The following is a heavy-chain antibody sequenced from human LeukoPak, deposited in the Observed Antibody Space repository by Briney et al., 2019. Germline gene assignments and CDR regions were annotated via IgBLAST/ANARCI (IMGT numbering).Heavy chain of an antibody. CDR2: ISYDGSNK. D-gene: IGHD4-11*01. CDR1: GFTFSSYA. J-gene: IGHJ5*02. V-gene: IGHV3-30*04. Sequence: GGSLRLSCAASGFTFSSYAMHWVRQAPGKGLEWVAVISYDGSNKYYADSVKGRSTISRDNSKNTLYLQMNSLRAEDTAVYYCARDHDYSNYGNWFDPWGQGTPVTVSS. CDR3: ARDHDYSNYGNWFDP.